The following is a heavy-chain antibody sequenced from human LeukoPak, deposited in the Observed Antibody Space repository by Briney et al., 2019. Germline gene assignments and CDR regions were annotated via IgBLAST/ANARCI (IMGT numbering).Heavy chain of an antibody. D-gene: IGHD5-24*01. Sequence: GGSLRLSCAASGVTFSTAWMSWVRQAPGKGLEWVGRIKSKTDGGTTDYAAPVKGRFSISRDDSKSTLYLQMNSLKTEDTAVYHCTTAPAMADYWGQGTLVTVSS. CDR2: IKSKTDGGTT. CDR1: GVTFSTAW. J-gene: IGHJ4*02. V-gene: IGHV3-15*01. CDR3: TTAPAMADY.